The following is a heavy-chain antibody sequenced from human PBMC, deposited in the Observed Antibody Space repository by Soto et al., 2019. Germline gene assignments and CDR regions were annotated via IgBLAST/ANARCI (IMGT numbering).Heavy chain of an antibody. V-gene: IGHV3-7*01. Sequence: PGGSLRLSCAASGFTFSSYWMSWVRQAPGKGLEWVANIKQDGSEKYYVDSVKGRFTISRDNAKNSLYLQMNSLRAEDTAVYYCARAITRDSSAAGSGQHWGQGTLVTVSS. CDR2: IKQDGSEK. CDR3: ARAITRDSSAAGSGQH. CDR1: GFTFSSYW. J-gene: IGHJ1*01. D-gene: IGHD6-13*01.